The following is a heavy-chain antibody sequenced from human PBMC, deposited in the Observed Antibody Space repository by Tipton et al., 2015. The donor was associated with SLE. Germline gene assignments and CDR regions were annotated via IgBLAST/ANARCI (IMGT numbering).Heavy chain of an antibody. CDR2: ISTYNGAT. CDR3: ASQVGGAPYYYGMEV. V-gene: IGHV1-18*01. Sequence: QVQLVQSGDEVKQPGASVKVSCKASGYTFTSYGITWVRQAPGQGLEWMGWISTYNGATDYAHNFRGRVTMTRDTSISTAYMELSRLRSDDTAGYYCASQVGGAPYYYGMEVWGQGTTVTVSS. CDR1: GYTFTSYG. J-gene: IGHJ6*02. D-gene: IGHD1-26*01.